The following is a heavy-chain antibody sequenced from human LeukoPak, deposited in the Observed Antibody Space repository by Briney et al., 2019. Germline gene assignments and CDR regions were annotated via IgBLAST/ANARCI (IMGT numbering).Heavy chain of an antibody. Sequence: GGALRLSCAASGFTFNSHGMHWVRQAPGKGLEWVAVISYDENNKYYADSVKGRFTISRDSSKNTVYLQMSRLRAEDTAVCFCAKDPQKLAHLFDYWGQGTLVTVSS. D-gene: IGHD6-13*01. V-gene: IGHV3-30*18. CDR2: ISYDENNK. CDR3: AKDPQKLAHLFDY. J-gene: IGHJ4*02. CDR1: GFTFNSHG.